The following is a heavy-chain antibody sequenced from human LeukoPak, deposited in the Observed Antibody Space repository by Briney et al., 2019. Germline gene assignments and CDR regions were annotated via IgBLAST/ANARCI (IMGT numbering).Heavy chain of an antibody. CDR3: ARGVNRPNYYYYGMDV. D-gene: IGHD4-11*01. J-gene: IGHJ6*02. CDR2: IKQDGSEV. Sequence: GGSLRLSCVASGFTFSNYWMSWVRQAPGKGLEWVANIKQDGSEVYYVGSVKGRFTISRDNAKTSLYLQMNSLRAEDTAMYYCARGVNRPNYYYYGMDVWGQGTTVTVSS. V-gene: IGHV3-7*01. CDR1: GFTFSNYW.